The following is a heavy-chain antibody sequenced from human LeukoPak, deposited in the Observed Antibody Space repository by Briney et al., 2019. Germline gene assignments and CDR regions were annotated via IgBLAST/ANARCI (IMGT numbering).Heavy chain of an antibody. CDR3: ARDLPYEAVAGHCAFDI. V-gene: IGHV3-21*01. J-gene: IGHJ3*02. Sequence: GGSLRLSCAASGFTFSSYSKNWVRQATGKGLEWVSSISSSSSYIYYADSVKGRFSISRDNAKNSLYLQMNSLRAEDTAVYYCARDLPYEAVAGHCAFDIWGQGTMVTVSS. CDR1: GFTFSSYS. D-gene: IGHD6-19*01. CDR2: ISSSSSYI.